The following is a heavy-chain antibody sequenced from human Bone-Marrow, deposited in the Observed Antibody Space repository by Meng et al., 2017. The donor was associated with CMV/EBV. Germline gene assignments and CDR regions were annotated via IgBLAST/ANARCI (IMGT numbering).Heavy chain of an antibody. CDR3: ARGPLRTYGWFAP. V-gene: IGHV1-46*01. J-gene: IGHJ5*02. D-gene: IGHD1-7*01. CDR1: EYTLTSYY. CDR2: INPSGGST. Sequence: ASVKVSCKASEYTLTSYYMHWVRQAPGQGLEWMGIINPSGGSTSYAQKFQGRVTMTRDTSTSTVYMELSSLRSEDTAVYYCARGPLRTYGWFAPWGQGTLVPVYS.